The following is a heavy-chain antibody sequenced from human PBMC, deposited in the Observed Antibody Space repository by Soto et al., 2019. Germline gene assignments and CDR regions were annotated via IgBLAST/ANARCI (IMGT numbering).Heavy chain of an antibody. J-gene: IGHJ6*02. Sequence: ASVKVSCKASGYTFTSYAMHWVRQAPGQRLEWMGWINAGNGNTKYSQKFQGRVTITRDTSASTAYMELSSLRSEDTAVYYCARLPDYYDSSGYYLQTHNPQAYFYYGMDVWGQGTTVTVSS. CDR2: INAGNGNT. D-gene: IGHD3-22*01. CDR3: ARLPDYYDSSGYYLQTHNPQAYFYYGMDV. V-gene: IGHV1-3*01. CDR1: GYTFTSYA.